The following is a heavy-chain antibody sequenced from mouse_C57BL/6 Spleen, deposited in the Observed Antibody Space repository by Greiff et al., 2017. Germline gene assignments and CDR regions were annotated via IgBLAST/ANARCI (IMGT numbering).Heavy chain of an antibody. CDR1: GYTFTSYD. CDR2: IYPRDGST. V-gene: IGHV1-85*01. J-gene: IGHJ1*03. D-gene: IGHD4-1*01. Sequence: LVESGPELVKPGASVKLSCKASGYTFTSYDINWVKQRPGQGLAWIGWIYPRDGSTKYNERFKGKAPLTVDTSSSTAYMELHSLASEDSAVYFCARSPTGTGWYFDVWGTGTTVTVSS. CDR3: ARSPTGTGWYFDV.